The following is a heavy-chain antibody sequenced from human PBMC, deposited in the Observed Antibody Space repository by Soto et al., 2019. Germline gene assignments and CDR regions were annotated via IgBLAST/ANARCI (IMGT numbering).Heavy chain of an antibody. CDR1: GFTFGNFG. CDR3: ARGCSGGTNCFYFDF. Sequence: QVHLVGSGGGVVQPGRSLRLSCAASGFTFGNFGIHWVRQAPGKGLEWVADISNDGSRRYYADSVKGRFTISRDNSKNTLYLQMDSLRAEDTAVYFCARGCSGGTNCFYFDFWGQGILVTVSS. D-gene: IGHD6-13*01. V-gene: IGHV3-30*03. J-gene: IGHJ4*02. CDR2: ISNDGSRR.